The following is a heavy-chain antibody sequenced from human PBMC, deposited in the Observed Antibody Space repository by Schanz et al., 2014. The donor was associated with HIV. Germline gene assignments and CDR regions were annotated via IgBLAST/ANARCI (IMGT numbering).Heavy chain of an antibody. Sequence: EVQLLESGGGLVQPGGSLRLSCAASGFAFSNYAMSWVRQAPGKGLEWVPSISESGGRTYYADSVNGRFTISRDNSKNTLYLQMTTLRIDDTAVYYCAKPEYDSRGSSQSHFDYWGQGTLVTVSS. CDR2: ISESGGRT. J-gene: IGHJ4*02. CDR3: AKPEYDSRGSSQSHFDY. D-gene: IGHD3-22*01. CDR1: GFAFSNYA. V-gene: IGHV3-23*01.